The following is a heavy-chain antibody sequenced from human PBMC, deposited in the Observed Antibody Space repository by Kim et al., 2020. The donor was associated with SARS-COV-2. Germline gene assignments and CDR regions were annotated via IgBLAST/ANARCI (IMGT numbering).Heavy chain of an antibody. CDR1: GFTFDDYS. V-gene: IGHV3-43D*03. Sequence: GGSLRLSCAASGFTFDDYSMHWVRQAPGKGLEWVSLISWDGGSTYYADSVKGRFTISRDNSKNSLYLQMNSLRAEDTALYYCAKDIKAGTMVRGASYYGMDVWGPGATGTVSS. D-gene: IGHD3-10*01. J-gene: IGHJ6*02. CDR3: AKDIKAGTMVRGASYYGMDV. CDR2: ISWDGGST.